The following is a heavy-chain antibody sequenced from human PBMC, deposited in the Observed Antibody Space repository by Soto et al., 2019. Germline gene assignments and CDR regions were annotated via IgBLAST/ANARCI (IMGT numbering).Heavy chain of an antibody. Sequence: SESLSLTCAVSGCSISSGGFSWTWIRQPRGKGLEFIGYIYYSGGTYYNPSLKSRVTISVDRSQNQFSLRLSSVTAAATAVYYCARATFFRKGYYDATDYYFFDYWGQGTLVTVSS. V-gene: IGHV4-30-2*01. CDR2: IYYSGGT. CDR3: ARATFFRKGYYDATDYYFFDY. CDR1: GCSISSGGFS. D-gene: IGHD3-22*01. J-gene: IGHJ4*02.